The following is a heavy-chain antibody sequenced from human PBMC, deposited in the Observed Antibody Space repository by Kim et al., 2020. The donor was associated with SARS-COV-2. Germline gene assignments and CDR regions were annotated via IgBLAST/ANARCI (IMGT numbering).Heavy chain of an antibody. V-gene: IGHV1-46*01. Sequence: ASVKVSCKASGYTFTSYYMHWVRQAPGQGLEWMGIINPSGGSTSYAQKFQGRVTMTRDTSTSTVYMELSSLRSEDTAVYYCARDSEEGVADYGDYWNGYYYYMDVWGKGTTVTVSS. CDR1: GYTFTSYY. CDR2: INPSGGST. J-gene: IGHJ6*03. CDR3: ARDSEEGVADYGDYWNGYYYYMDV. D-gene: IGHD4-17*01.